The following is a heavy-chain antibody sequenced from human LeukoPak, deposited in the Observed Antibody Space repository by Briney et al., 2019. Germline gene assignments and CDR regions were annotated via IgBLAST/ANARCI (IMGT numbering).Heavy chain of an antibody. D-gene: IGHD2-21*01. V-gene: IGHV4-39*01. J-gene: IGHJ4*02. CDR1: GGSISSSSYY. CDR3: ARHQGDFFDY. CDR2: IYYSGST. Sequence: SETLSLTCTVSGGSISSSSYYWGWIRQPPGKGPEWIGSIYYSGSTYYNPSLKSRVTISVDTSKNQFSLKLSSVTAADTAVYYCARHQGDFFDYWGQGTLVTVSS.